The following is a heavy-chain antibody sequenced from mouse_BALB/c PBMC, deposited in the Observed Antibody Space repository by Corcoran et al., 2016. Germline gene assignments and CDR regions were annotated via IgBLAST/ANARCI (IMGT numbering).Heavy chain of an antibody. V-gene: IGHV9-3-1*01. J-gene: IGHJ3*01. CDR3: ARRDTTGTWFAY. CDR1: GYTFTNYG. Sequence: QIQLVQSGPELKKPGETVKISCKASGYTFTNYGMNWVKQAPGKGLKWMGWINTYTGEPTYADDIKGRFAFSLETSASTAYLQINNLKNEDTATYFSARRDTTGTWFAYWGQGTLVTVSA. CDR2: INTYTGEP. D-gene: IGHD2-12*01.